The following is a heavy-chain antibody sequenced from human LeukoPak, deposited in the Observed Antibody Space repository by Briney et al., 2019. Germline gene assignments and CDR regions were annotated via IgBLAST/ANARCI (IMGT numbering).Heavy chain of an antibody. Sequence: GGSLRLSCAASGFTFSSYSMNWVRQAPGKGLEWVAFIRYDGSNKYYADSVKGRFTISRDNSKNTLYLQMNSLRAEDTAVYYCAKDRITIFGVAIDPWGQGTLVTVSS. CDR3: AKDRITIFGVAIDP. CDR2: IRYDGSNK. CDR1: GFTFSSYS. V-gene: IGHV3-30*02. D-gene: IGHD3-3*01. J-gene: IGHJ5*02.